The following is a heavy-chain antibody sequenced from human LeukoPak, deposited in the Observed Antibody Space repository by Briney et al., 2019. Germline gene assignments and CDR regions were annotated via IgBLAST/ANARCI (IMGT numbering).Heavy chain of an antibody. CDR3: AREYYDFWSGSRNYFDY. CDR1: GFTFSGYG. D-gene: IGHD3-3*01. J-gene: IGHJ4*02. V-gene: IGHV3-30*19. Sequence: GGSLRLSCAASGFTFSGYGMHWVRQAPGKGLEWVAVISYDGSNKYYADSVKGRFTISRDNSKNTLYLQMNSLRAEDTAVYYCAREYYDFWSGSRNYFDYWGQGTLVTVSS. CDR2: ISYDGSNK.